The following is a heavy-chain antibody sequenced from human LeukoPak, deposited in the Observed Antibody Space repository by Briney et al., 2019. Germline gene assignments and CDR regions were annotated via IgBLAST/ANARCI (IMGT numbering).Heavy chain of an antibody. CDR1: YGSISSYY. V-gene: IGHV4-59*01. CDR2: IYYSGST. J-gene: IGHJ4*02. D-gene: IGHD6-13*01. CDR3: AREGEAAAAHFDY. Sequence: PSETLSLTCTVSYGSISSYYWSWIRQPPGKGLEWMGNIYYSGSTNYNPSLKSRVTISIDTSKNQFSLRLSSVTAADTAVYYCAREGEAAAAHFDYWGQGTLVTVSS.